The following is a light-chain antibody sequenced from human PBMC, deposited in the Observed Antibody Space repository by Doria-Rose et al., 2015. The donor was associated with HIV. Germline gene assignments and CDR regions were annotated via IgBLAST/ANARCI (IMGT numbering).Light chain of an antibody. V-gene: IGKV1-39*01. CDR2: AAS. J-gene: IGKJ4*01. Sequence: DIQMTPSPPSLSASVGDRVTITCRASQSTGSFLNWYQQKPGKAPKLLIHAASSLQHGVPSRFSGSGSGTDFTLTISSLQPEDFATYFCQQSYSTPLTFGGGTKVEIK. CDR1: QSTGSF. CDR3: QQSYSTPLT.